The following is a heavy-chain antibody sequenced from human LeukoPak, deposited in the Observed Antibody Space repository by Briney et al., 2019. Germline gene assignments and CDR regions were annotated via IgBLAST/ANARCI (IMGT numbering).Heavy chain of an antibody. Sequence: SETLSLTCTVSGDSVRSDTYYWSWIRQPPGKGLEWIGFVYYSGRTNYNASLKSRVTMSVDTSKNQFSLMLRSVTAADTAVYYCVRETTTEYYDSSGYYRQTEVFDAWGQGTMVTVSS. V-gene: IGHV4-61*01. J-gene: IGHJ3*01. CDR2: VYYSGRT. CDR1: GDSVRSDTYY. CDR3: VRETTTEYYDSSGYYRQTEVFDA. D-gene: IGHD3-22*01.